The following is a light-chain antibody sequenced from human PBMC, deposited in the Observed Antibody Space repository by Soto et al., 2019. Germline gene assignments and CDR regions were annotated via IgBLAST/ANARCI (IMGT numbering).Light chain of an antibody. V-gene: IGKV3-11*01. CDR1: QSVSSY. Sequence: EIVLTQSPATLSLSPGERATLSCRASQSVSSYLAWYQQKPGQAPRLLIYDASNRATGIPARFSGSGSGTDFTLTISSLEPEDFAVYYCQQYDNSVWTFGQGTKLDIK. J-gene: IGKJ1*01. CDR2: DAS. CDR3: QQYDNSVWT.